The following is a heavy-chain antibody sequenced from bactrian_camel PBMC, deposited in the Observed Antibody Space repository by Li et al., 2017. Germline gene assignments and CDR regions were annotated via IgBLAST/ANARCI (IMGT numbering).Heavy chain of an antibody. D-gene: IGHD6*01. V-gene: IGHV3S60*01. CDR2: IDALDRI. CDR3: AEGRGSRGEHCYSLNY. CDR1: GYTYDKGC. Sequence: QVQLVESGGGSVRAGGSLRLSCVASGYTYDKGCMGWFRQAPGKEREGVAVIDALDRIGYAESVKGRFTIIMNNAQNTVWLQMNSLLPGDTAVYYCAEGRGSRGEHCYSLNYWGQGTQVTVS. J-gene: IGHJ4*01.